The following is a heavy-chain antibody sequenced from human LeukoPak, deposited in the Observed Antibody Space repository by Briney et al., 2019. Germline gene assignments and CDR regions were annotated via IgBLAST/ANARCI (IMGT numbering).Heavy chain of an antibody. CDR2: ISSGGHST. J-gene: IGHJ4*02. CDR1: GFTFTSYA. Sequence: GGSLRLSCAASGFTFTSYAMTWVRQAPGKGLEWVSVISSGGHSTYYADSVKGRFTISRDNSKITLYLQMNSLRAEDTAVYYCANLFLYYFDYWGQGTLVTVSS. CDR3: ANLFLYYFDY. D-gene: IGHD3-10*02. V-gene: IGHV3-23*01.